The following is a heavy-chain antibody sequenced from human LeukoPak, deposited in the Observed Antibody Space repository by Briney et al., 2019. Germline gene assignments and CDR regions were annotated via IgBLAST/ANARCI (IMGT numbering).Heavy chain of an antibody. J-gene: IGHJ4*02. CDR2: INHSGST. CDR3: ATPLTVVVPAAMGY. D-gene: IGHD2-2*01. V-gene: IGHV4-34*01. Sequence: SETLSLTCAVYGGSFSGYYWSWIRQPPGKGLEWIGEINHSGSTNYNPSLKSRVTISVDTSKNQFSLKLSSVTAADTAVYYCATPLTVVVPAAMGYWGQGTLVTVSS. CDR1: GGSFSGYY.